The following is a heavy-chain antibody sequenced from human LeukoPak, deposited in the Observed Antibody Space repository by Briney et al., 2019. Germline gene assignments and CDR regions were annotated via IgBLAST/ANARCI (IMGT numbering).Heavy chain of an antibody. V-gene: IGHV1-18*01. CDR1: GYTFTSYG. Sequence: ASVKVSCKASGYTFTSYGISWVRQAPGQGLEWMGWISPHNGDTNYAQKLQGIVTMTTDTSTGTAYMELRSLRSDDTAVYYCARVRAAAGIYYLDYWGQGTLVTVSS. CDR2: ISPHNGDT. J-gene: IGHJ4*02. D-gene: IGHD6-13*01. CDR3: ARVRAAAGIYYLDY.